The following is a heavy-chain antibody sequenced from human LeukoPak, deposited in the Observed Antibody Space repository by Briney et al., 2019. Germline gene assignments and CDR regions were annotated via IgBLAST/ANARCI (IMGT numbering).Heavy chain of an antibody. CDR3: ARVSSSGWFGGYYFDY. CDR2: ISAYNGNT. Sequence: ASVKVSCKASGYTFTSYGISWVRQAPGQGPEWMGWISAYNGNTNYAQKLQGRVTMTTDTSTSTAYMELRSLRSDDTAVYYCARVSSSGWFGGYYFDYWGQGTLVTVSS. V-gene: IGHV1-18*01. D-gene: IGHD6-19*01. CDR1: GYTFTSYG. J-gene: IGHJ4*02.